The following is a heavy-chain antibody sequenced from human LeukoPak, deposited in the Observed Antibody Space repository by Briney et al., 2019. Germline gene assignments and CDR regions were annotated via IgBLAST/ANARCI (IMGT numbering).Heavy chain of an antibody. D-gene: IGHD4-17*01. J-gene: IGHJ6*02. CDR2: ISSSGSTT. CDR1: GFTFSDYY. Sequence: GGSLRLSCAASGFTFSDYYMSWIRQAPGKGLEWVSYISSSGSTTYYADSVKGRFTISRDNAKNSLYLQMNSLRAEDTAVYYCARDPLFATVTTRYGMDVWGQGTTVTVSS. CDR3: ARDPLFATVTTRYGMDV. V-gene: IGHV3-11*01.